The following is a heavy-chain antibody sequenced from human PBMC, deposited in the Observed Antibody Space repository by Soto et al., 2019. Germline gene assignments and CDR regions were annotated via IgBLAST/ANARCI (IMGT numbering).Heavy chain of an antibody. V-gene: IGHV3-74*01. J-gene: IGHJ6*02. D-gene: IGHD6-19*01. CDR1: GFTFSSYW. CDR2: INSDGSST. CDR3: ARDIAVAGPDYYYYGMDV. Sequence: PGGSLRLSCAASGFTFSSYWMHWVRQAPGKGLVWVSRINSDGSSTSYADSVKGRFTIPRDNAKNTLYLQMNSLRAEDTAVYYCARDIAVAGPDYYYYGMDVWGQGTTVTVSS.